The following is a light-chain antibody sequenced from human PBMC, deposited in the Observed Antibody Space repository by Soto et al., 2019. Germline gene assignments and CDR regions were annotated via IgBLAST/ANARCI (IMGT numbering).Light chain of an antibody. Sequence: QSVLTQPASVSGSPGQSITISCTGTSSDVGSYNLVSWYQQHPGKAPKLMIYEVSKRPSGVSNRFSGSKSGNTAYLTIFWLRAEDEADYYCCSFAGSSTYVFGTGTKVTVL. J-gene: IGLJ1*01. CDR3: CSFAGSSTYV. CDR1: SSDVGSYNL. CDR2: EVS. V-gene: IGLV2-23*02.